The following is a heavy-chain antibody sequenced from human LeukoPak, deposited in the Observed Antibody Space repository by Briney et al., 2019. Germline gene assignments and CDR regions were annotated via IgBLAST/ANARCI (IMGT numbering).Heavy chain of an antibody. CDR3: ARDLAATGTQGWFDP. CDR1: GFTLSNYD. V-gene: IGHV3-30*02. Sequence: PGGSLRLSCAASGFTLSNYDMHWVRQAPDKGLEWVAFIRNDGRSKYYADSVKGRFTISADNSENTLFLQMNSLRGDDTAVYYCARDLAATGTQGWFDPWGQGTVVTVSS. J-gene: IGHJ5*02. D-gene: IGHD1-1*01. CDR2: IRNDGRSK.